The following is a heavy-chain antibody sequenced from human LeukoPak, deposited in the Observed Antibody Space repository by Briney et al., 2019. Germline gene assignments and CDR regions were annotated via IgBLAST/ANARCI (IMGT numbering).Heavy chain of an antibody. Sequence: SVKVSCKASGGTFSNYTVNWVRQAPGQGLEWMGGIIPIFGTANYAQKFQGRVTITADESTSTAYMELSSLRSEDTALYYCARGRETPTRFRYFVKSAFDIWGQGTLVTVSS. CDR1: GGTFSNYT. V-gene: IGHV1-69*13. CDR3: ARGRETPTRFRYFVKSAFDI. D-gene: IGHD3-9*01. J-gene: IGHJ3*02. CDR2: IIPIFGTA.